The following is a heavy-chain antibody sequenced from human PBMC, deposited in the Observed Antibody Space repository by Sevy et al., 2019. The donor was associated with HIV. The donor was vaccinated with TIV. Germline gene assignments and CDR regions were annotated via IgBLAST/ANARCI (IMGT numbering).Heavy chain of an antibody. D-gene: IGHD1-26*01. CDR1: GFTFSNYW. CDR2: IKRDGSER. CDR3: ARDCNSASCLWGLDV. V-gene: IGHV3-7*03. Sequence: GESLKISCAASGFTFSNYWMTWVRQAPGKGLEWVANIKRDGSERYYLAFVKGRFTISRDNAKKSLYLQMNSLTAEDTAVYYCARDCNSASCLWGLDVWGQGTTVTVSS. J-gene: IGHJ6*02.